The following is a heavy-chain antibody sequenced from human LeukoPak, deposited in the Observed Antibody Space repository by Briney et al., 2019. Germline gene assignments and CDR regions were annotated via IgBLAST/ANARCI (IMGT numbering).Heavy chain of an antibody. CDR3: AKAPYQYASGSPNWFDP. Sequence: TGGSLRLSCVASRFTFSSYAMNWVRQAPGKGLEWVSGIGGSGHSTYYTDSVKGRFTISRDNFKNTLYLQMNSLRADDTAVYYCAKAPYQYASGSPNWFDPWGQGTLVTVSS. D-gene: IGHD3-10*01. CDR1: RFTFSSYA. CDR2: IGGSGHST. J-gene: IGHJ5*02. V-gene: IGHV3-23*01.